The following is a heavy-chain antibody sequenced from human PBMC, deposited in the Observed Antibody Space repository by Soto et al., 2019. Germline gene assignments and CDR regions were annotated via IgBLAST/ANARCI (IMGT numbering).Heavy chain of an antibody. V-gene: IGHV1-8*02. J-gene: IGHJ5*02. Sequence: APVKVSCRPSAYTFTNNDGNWVRQLTGEGLEWWGWMNPESRDTGYAQKFQGRVTMTRDISIATSYMELNSLTSEDTAIYYCPRMESLGSLNCFDPWSHGTVVNVA. CDR2: MNPESRDT. CDR3: PRMESLGSLNCFDP. CDR1: AYTFTNND. D-gene: IGHD3-10*01.